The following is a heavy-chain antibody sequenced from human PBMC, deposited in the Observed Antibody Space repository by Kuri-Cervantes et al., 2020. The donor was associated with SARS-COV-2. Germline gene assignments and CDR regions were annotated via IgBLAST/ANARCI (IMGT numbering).Heavy chain of an antibody. V-gene: IGHV4-39*07. CDR1: GGSISSSSYY. J-gene: IGHJ3*02. CDR3: ARTLDI. CDR2: INHSGST. Sequence: ESLKISCTVSGGSISSSSYYWGWIRQPPGKGLEWIGEINHSGSTNYNPSLKSRVTISVNTSKNQFSLRLSSVTAADTAVYYCARTLDIWGQGTMVTVSS.